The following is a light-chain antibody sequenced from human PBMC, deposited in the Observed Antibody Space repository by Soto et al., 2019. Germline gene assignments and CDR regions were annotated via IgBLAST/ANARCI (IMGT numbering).Light chain of an antibody. CDR1: QSVSSN. V-gene: IGKV3-15*01. J-gene: IGKJ2*01. Sequence: EIVMTQSPATLSVSPGERATLSCRASQSVSSNLAWYQQKPGQAPRLLIYGASTRATGIPARFSGGGSGTEFTLTISSLQSEDFAVYYCQQYNNWPPYTFGQGTKLEIQ. CDR2: GAS. CDR3: QQYNNWPPYT.